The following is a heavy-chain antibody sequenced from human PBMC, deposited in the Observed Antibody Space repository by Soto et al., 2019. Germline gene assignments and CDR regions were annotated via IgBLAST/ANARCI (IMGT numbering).Heavy chain of an antibody. CDR3: ARSGYSYGPNPLLY. Sequence: SDTLSLTCTLSGGSIRSGGSYWSWIRQHPGKGLEWIGYIYYSGSTYYNPSLKSRVTISVDTSKNQFSLKLSSVTAADTAVYYCARSGYSYGPNPLLYWGQGTLVTVS. J-gene: IGHJ4*02. CDR2: IYYSGST. CDR1: GGSIRSGGSY. D-gene: IGHD5-18*01. V-gene: IGHV4-31*03.